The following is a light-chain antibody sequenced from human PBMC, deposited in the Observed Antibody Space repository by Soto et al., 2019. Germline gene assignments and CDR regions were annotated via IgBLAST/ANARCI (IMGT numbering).Light chain of an antibody. Sequence: QSVLTQPRSVSGSPGQSVTISCTGTNSDVGGYNFVSWYQQLPGKAPKLMISAVSQRPSGVPDRFSGSKSGNTASLTISGLQADDEADYFCCSYTDSDIWVFGGGTKLTVL. J-gene: IGLJ3*02. V-gene: IGLV2-11*01. CDR3: CSYTDSDIWV. CDR2: AVS. CDR1: NSDVGGYNF.